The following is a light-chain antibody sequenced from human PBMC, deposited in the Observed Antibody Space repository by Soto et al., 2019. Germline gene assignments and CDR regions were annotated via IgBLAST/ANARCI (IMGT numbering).Light chain of an antibody. V-gene: IGKV1-5*03. CDR1: HDISSF. CDR3: QQYEAYPVT. CDR2: KST. J-gene: IGKJ2*01. Sequence: DIPMTQFPSTLSASVGDRVTITCRASHDISSFLAWYQQTPGKAPKLLIYKSTFLETGVPSTFSGNGSGTEFTLTISSLQPIDSATYYCQQYEAYPVTFGRGTKVEI.